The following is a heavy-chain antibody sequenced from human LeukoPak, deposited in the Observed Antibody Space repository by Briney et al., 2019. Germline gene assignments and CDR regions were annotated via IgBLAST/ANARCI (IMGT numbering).Heavy chain of an antibody. CDR3: AKGIVASAKSQMDV. Sequence: GGSLRLSCAASGFTFDAYAMHWVRQPPGKGLEWVSGISWNRGSIGYADSVKGRFTISRDNAKNSLYLQMNSLRPEDTALYYCAKGIVASAKSQMDVWGKGTTVTISS. CDR1: GFTFDAYA. V-gene: IGHV3-9*01. J-gene: IGHJ6*04. CDR2: ISWNRGSI. D-gene: IGHD2-15*01.